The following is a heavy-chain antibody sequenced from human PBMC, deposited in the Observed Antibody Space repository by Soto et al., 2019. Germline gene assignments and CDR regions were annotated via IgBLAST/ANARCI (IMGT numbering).Heavy chain of an antibody. CDR3: AKEWEEATITNWFDP. CDR1: GFTFSSYG. D-gene: IGHD5-12*01. Sequence: PEGSLRLSCAASGFTFSSYGMHWVRQAPGKGLEWVAVISYDGSNKYYADSVKGRFTISRDNSKNTLYLQMNSLRAEDTAVYYCAKEWEEATITNWFDPWGQGTLFTVSS. V-gene: IGHV3-30*18. J-gene: IGHJ5*02. CDR2: ISYDGSNK.